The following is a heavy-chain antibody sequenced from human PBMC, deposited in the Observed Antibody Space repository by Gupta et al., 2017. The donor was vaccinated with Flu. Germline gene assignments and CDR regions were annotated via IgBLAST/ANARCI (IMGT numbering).Heavy chain of an antibody. CDR3: ARTNYYTSGGYCLNYFDS. CDR1: GFSVSTSRTG. J-gene: IGHJ4*02. V-gene: IGHV2-70*04. CDR2: IDWDDDK. D-gene: IGHD3-22*01. Sequence: TLTCTFSGFSVSTSRTGVSWIRQPPGKALEWLARIDWDDDKFYSTSLKTRLTISKDTSKNQVVLTMTNMESVDTGTYYCARTNYYTSGGYCLNYFDSWGQGTLVTVSA.